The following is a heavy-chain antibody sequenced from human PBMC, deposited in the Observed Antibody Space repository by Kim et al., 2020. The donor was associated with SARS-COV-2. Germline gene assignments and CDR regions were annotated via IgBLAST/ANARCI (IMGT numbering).Heavy chain of an antibody. CDR2: A. J-gene: IGHJ4*02. Sequence: ANNAQKFQGRVTITAEKATSTAYMELSSLRSEDTAVYYCAREARITMIVVWGQGTLVTVSS. V-gene: IGHV1-69*04. D-gene: IGHD3-22*01. CDR3: AREARITMIVV.